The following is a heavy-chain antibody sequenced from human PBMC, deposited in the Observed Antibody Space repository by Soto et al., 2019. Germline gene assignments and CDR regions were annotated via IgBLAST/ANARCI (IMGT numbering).Heavy chain of an antibody. J-gene: IGHJ5*02. CDR2: MNPGSGDT. CDR3: ARMATFGSLNWFDP. Sequence: ASVKVSCKASGYSFTNNDVSWVRQATGQGLEWMGWMNPGSGDTGYEQKFKGRVTMTRDISIATAYMELSRLRSDDTAIYYCARMATFGSLNWFDPWGQGTMVTVSS. CDR1: GYSFTNND. D-gene: IGHD3-16*01. V-gene: IGHV1-8*01.